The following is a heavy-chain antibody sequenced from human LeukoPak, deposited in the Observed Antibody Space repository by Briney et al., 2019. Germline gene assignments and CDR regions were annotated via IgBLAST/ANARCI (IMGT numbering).Heavy chain of an antibody. CDR3: AIEMATIVVNDGRGDY. CDR1: GFTFSSYE. V-gene: IGHV3-48*03. J-gene: IGHJ4*02. Sequence: GGSLRLSCAASGFTFSSYEMNWVRQAPGKGLEWVSYISSSGSTIYYADSVKGRFTISRDNARNSLYLQMNSLRAEDTAVYYCAIEMATIVVNDGRGDYWGQGTLVTVSS. CDR2: ISSSGSTI. D-gene: IGHD5-24*01.